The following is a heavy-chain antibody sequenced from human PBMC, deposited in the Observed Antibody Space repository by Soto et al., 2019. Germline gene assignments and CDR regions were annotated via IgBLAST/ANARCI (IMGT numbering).Heavy chain of an antibody. D-gene: IGHD2-21*01. CDR1: GAALNSGNYY. Sequence: KTWETLSLTCSVSGAALNSGNYYWSWIHQVPGKGLEWIGHIYVTGAVDYNPSLRDRITISQDTSERQFSLNLRLVTAADTAVYYCARLRIATNNYKWFDPWGQGTLVTVSS. V-gene: IGHV4-31*03. J-gene: IGHJ5*02. CDR3: ARLRIATNNYKWFDP. CDR2: IYVTGAV.